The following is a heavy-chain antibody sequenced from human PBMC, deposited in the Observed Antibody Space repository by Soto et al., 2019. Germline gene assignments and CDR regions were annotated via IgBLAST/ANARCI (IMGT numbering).Heavy chain of an antibody. Sequence: QVQLVQSGADVKKPGASVKVSCKSSGYTFTSYGISWVLQAPGQGLEWMGWISAYNGNTNYAQKLQGRVTMTTDTSTSTAYMELRSLRSDDTAVYYCATNLSGWFGEFRFDYWGQGTLVTVSS. J-gene: IGHJ4*02. CDR1: GYTFTSYG. V-gene: IGHV1-18*01. CDR3: ATNLSGWFGEFRFDY. D-gene: IGHD3-10*01. CDR2: ISAYNGNT.